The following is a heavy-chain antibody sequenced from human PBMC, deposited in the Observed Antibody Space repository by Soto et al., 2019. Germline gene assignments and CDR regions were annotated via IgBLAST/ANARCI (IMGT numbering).Heavy chain of an antibody. CDR3: ARSTGSSSWYEYNWLDP. CDR2: IYPRDSDT. V-gene: IGHV5-51*01. Sequence: GESLKISCKGSGYSFTSYWIGWVRQMPGKGLEWMGIIYPRDSDTRYSPSVEGQVTMSVDKSVSTAYLQWSSLKASDTAMYYCARSTGSSSWYEYNWLDPWGQGTRVTSPQ. CDR1: GYSFTSYW. D-gene: IGHD6-13*01. J-gene: IGHJ5*02.